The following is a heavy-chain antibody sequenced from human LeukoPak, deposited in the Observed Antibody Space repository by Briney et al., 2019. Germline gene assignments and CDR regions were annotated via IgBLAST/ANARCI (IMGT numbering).Heavy chain of an antibody. Sequence: SETLSLTCTVSGGSISSSYWGWIRQPPGKGLEWIGYIYYSGSTNYNPSLKSRVTISLDTSKNQFSLRLTSVTAADTAVYYCARETSRTMIRGSHYFDYWGQGTLVTVSS. CDR3: ARETSRTMIRGSHYFDY. D-gene: IGHD3-10*01. J-gene: IGHJ4*02. CDR2: IYYSGST. CDR1: GGSISSSY. V-gene: IGHV4-59*01.